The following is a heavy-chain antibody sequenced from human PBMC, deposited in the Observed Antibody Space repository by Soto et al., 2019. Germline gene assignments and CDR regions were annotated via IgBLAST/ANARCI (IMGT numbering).Heavy chain of an antibody. CDR3: ARSVYSNRSWVFPYYGMGV. D-gene: IGHD5-18*01. V-gene: IGHV1-2*02. J-gene: IGHJ6*02. CDR2: INPNSGGT. CDR1: GYTFTVYY. Sequence: ASVKVSCEASGYTFTVYYMHWVRQAPGQGLEWMGWINPNSGGTNYAQKFQGRVTMTRDTSISTAYMELSRLRSDDTAVYYCARSVYSNRSWVFPYYGMGVRRHVPPFTAS.